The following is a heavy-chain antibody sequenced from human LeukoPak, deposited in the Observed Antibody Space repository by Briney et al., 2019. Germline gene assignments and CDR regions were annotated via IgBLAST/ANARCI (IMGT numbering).Heavy chain of an antibody. CDR1: GFTLSGSA. CDR2: IRSKANSYAT. CDR3: TRQKSAAGPFDY. V-gene: IGHV3-73*01. D-gene: IGHD6-13*01. Sequence: PGGSLRLSCAASGFTLSGSAMHWVRQASGKGLEWVGRIRSKANSYATAYAASVKGRFTISRDDSKNTAYLQMNSLKTEDTAVYYCTRQKSAAGPFDYWGQGTLVTVSS. J-gene: IGHJ4*02.